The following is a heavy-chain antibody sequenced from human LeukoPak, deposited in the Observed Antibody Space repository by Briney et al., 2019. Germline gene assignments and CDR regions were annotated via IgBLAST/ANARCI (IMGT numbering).Heavy chain of an antibody. V-gene: IGHV3-9*01. D-gene: IGHD1-26*01. CDR1: GFTFDDYA. CDR2: ISWNSGSI. J-gene: IGHJ4*02. CDR3: VREFRSGY. Sequence: PGRSLRLSCAASGFTFDDYAMHWVRQAPGKGLEWVSGISWNSGSIGYADSVKGRFTISRDNAKKSLYLQMNSLRVEDTALYYCVREFRSGYWGQGTLVMVSS.